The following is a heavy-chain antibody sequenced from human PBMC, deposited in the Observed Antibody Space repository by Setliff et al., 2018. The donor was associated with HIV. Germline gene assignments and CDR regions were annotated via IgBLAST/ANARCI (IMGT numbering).Heavy chain of an antibody. CDR3: ARAPPGIQNDAFDV. V-gene: IGHV4-34*01. Sequence: PSETLSLTCTVYGGSFSNYYTNWIRQPPGKGLEWIGELSPSGTTRSNPSLQSRVTISLDTSNNQFSLKLTSVTAADTAMYYCARAPPGIQNDAFDVWGQGTMVTVSS. CDR2: LSPSGTT. CDR1: GGSFSNYY. J-gene: IGHJ3*01.